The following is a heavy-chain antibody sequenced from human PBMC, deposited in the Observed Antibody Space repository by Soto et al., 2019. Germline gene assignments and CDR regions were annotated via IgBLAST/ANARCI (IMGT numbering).Heavy chain of an antibody. CDR2: TYFRSKWSN. CDR3: AKVSSSWYAGFFDL. CDR1: GDSVSTNSAA. Sequence: SQTLSLTCAISGDSVSTNSAAWNWIRQSPSRGLEWLGRTYFRSKWSNDYVESLKSRITINPDTSKNQFSLLLNSVTPEDTAVYYCAKVSSSWYAGFFDLWGQGTLVTVSS. J-gene: IGHJ4*02. D-gene: IGHD6-13*01. V-gene: IGHV6-1*01.